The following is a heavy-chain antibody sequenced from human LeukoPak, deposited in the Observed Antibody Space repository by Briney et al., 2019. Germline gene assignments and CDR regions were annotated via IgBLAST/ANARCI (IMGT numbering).Heavy chain of an antibody. CDR3: ARELGYYYGSGSAIYYYMDV. CDR1: GYTFTCYY. Sequence: ASVKVSCKASGYTFTCYYMHWVRQAPGQGREGRGWIDPNSGGTNYAQKFQGRVTMTRDTSISTAYMDLSRLRSDDTAVYYCARELGYYYGSGSAIYYYMDVWGKGTTVTISS. J-gene: IGHJ6*03. CDR2: IDPNSGGT. V-gene: IGHV1-2*02. D-gene: IGHD3-10*01.